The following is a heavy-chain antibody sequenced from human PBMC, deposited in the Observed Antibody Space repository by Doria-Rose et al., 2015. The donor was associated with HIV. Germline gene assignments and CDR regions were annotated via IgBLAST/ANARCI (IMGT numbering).Heavy chain of an antibody. J-gene: IGHJ3*02. CDR3: ARGSYGAFDI. CDR2: IKQDGIEN. Sequence: VQLVQSGGGLVQPGGSLRLSCAASGFTFSTYRMHWVRQAPGKGLEWVANIKQDGIENSYAASVEGRFTISRDDAKNSLYLQMNSLRAEDTAVYYCARGSYGAFDIWGQGTMITVSS. CDR1: GFTFSTYR. V-gene: IGHV3-7*01. D-gene: IGHD3-10*01.